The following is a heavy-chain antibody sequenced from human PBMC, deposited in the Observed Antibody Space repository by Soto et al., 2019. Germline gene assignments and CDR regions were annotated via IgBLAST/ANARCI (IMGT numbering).Heavy chain of an antibody. V-gene: IGHV5-10-1*01. J-gene: IGHJ4*01. CDR2: IDPSDSQT. D-gene: IGHD3-16*01. Sequence: PGESLKVFCPGSGYRLAAYWITWVGLLTGEGLGWRGRIDPSDSQTYYSPCFRGHVTISAANSITTVFLQWSSRRGSDTDFYHCTRQIYDSGIGPNFQYYFDTWGQGTLDTVS. CDR1: GYRLAAYW. CDR3: TRQIYDSGIGPNFQYYFDT.